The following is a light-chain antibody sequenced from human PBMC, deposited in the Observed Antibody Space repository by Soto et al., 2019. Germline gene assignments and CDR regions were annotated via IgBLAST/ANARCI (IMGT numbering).Light chain of an antibody. Sequence: QSALTQPPSASGSPGQSVTISCTGTSSDVGGYKYVSWYQQHPGKAPKRMIFEVNKRPSGVTDRFSGSKSGNTASLTVSGLQAEDESDYDCSSYAGIKNLGVFGTGTKVTV. J-gene: IGLJ1*01. V-gene: IGLV2-8*01. CDR1: SSDVGGYKY. CDR2: EVN. CDR3: SSYAGIKNLGV.